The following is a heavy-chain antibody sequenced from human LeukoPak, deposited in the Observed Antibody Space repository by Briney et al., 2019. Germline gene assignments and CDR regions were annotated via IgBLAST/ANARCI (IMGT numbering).Heavy chain of an antibody. CDR1: GFTFSSYS. J-gene: IGHJ4*02. Sequence: GGSLRLSCAASGFTFSSYSMIWVRQAPGKGLEWVSYISSGSSTRCYGDSVKGRFTISRDNAKNSLYLQMNSLRAEDTAVYYCAKDAGLRLGELSAYFDYWGQGTLVTVSS. CDR2: ISSGSSTR. V-gene: IGHV3-48*01. CDR3: AKDAGLRLGELSAYFDY. D-gene: IGHD3-16*02.